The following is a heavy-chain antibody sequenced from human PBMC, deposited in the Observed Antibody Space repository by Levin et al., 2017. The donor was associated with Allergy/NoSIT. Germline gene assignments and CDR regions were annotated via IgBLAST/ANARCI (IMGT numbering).Heavy chain of an antibody. J-gene: IGHJ6*02. CDR1: GFTVSSYW. CDR2: INSDGSSK. D-gene: IGHD3-3*01. Sequence: GGSLRLSCAASGFTVSSYWMHWVRQAPGKGLVWVSRINSDGSSKSEADSVKGRFTISRDNAKNTLYLKMNSVRAEDTAVYYCARDWGNFGVGAYYDDGMDVWGQGTTVTVSS. CDR3: ARDWGNFGVGAYYDDGMDV. V-gene: IGHV3-74*01.